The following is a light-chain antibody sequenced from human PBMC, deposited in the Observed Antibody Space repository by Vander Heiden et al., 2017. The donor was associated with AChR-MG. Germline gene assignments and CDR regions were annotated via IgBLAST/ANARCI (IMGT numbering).Light chain of an antibody. CDR2: GKN. CDR3: NSRDSSGNTVV. CDR1: SLRSYY. V-gene: IGLV3-19*01. Sequence: SSELTQDPAVSVALVQTVRITCQGDSLRSYYASWYQQKPGQAPVLVIYGKNNRPSGIPDRFSGSSSGNTASLTITGAQAEDEADYYCNSRDSSGNTVVFGGGTKLTV. J-gene: IGLJ2*01.